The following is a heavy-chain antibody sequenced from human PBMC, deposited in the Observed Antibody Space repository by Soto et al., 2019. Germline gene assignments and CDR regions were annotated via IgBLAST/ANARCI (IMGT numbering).Heavy chain of an antibody. D-gene: IGHD2-8*01. CDR1: GYTFSRYG. CDR3: AKNGQPPYYYYGMDV. CDR2: VSGYNGDT. V-gene: IGHV1-18*01. J-gene: IGHJ6*02. Sequence: QGQLVQSGPEVKKPGASVKVSCKASGYTFSRYGISWVGQAPGQGIEWMGWVSGYNGDTKYAQKVQGRVTMTVDTSTYTAYMELRSLTSDDTAKYYCAKNGQPPYYYYGMDVWGQGTTVTVSS.